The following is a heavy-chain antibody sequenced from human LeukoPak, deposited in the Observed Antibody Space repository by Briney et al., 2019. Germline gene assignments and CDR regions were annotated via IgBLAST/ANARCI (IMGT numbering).Heavy chain of an antibody. V-gene: IGHV1-2*02. Sequence: ASVKVSCKASGYTFTSYDINWVRQATGQGLEWMGWINPNSGGTNYAQKFQGRVTMTRDTSISTAYMELSRLRSDDTAVYYCARARRIAAAVHGWFDPWGQGTLVTVSS. D-gene: IGHD6-13*01. CDR3: ARARRIAAAVHGWFDP. CDR2: INPNSGGT. CDR1: GYTFTSYD. J-gene: IGHJ5*02.